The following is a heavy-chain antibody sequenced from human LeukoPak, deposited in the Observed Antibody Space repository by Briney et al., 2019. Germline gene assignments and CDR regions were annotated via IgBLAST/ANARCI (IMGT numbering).Heavy chain of an antibody. Sequence: GESLKISCTGSGYNFASYWIGWVRQMPGKGLEYMGTIYPGDSDTRYSPSFQGQVTISAGKSISTAYLQWSSLKASDTAIYYCARHMGEGFFGYWGQGTLVTVSS. J-gene: IGHJ4*02. CDR2: IYPGDSDT. D-gene: IGHD1-26*01. CDR1: GYNFASYW. CDR3: ARHMGEGFFGY. V-gene: IGHV5-51*01.